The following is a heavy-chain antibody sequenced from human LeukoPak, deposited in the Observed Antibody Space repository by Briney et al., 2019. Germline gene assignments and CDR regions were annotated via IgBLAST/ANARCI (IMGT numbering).Heavy chain of an antibody. CDR2: IYYSGST. Sequence: SETLSLTCTVSGGXISSSSYYWGWIRQPPGKGLEWIGSIYYSGSTYYNPSFKSRITISVDTSKNQFSLKLSSVTAADTAVYYCEGGRGVINYYYYGMDVWGQGTTVTVSS. J-gene: IGHJ6*02. V-gene: IGHV4-39*01. CDR1: GGXISSSSYY. CDR3: EGGRGVINYYYYGMDV. D-gene: IGHD3-16*02.